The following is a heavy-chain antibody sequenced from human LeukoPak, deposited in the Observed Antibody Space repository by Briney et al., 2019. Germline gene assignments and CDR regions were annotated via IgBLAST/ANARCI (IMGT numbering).Heavy chain of an antibody. CDR1: GGSISSYY. J-gene: IGHJ5*02. Sequence: SETLSLTCTVSGGSISSYYWSWIRQPPGKGLEWIGYIYYSGSTNYNPSLKSRVTISVDTSKNQFSLKLSSVTAADTAVYYCARGKRGWFDPWGQGTLVTVSS. CDR2: IYYSGST. CDR3: ARGKRGWFDP. V-gene: IGHV4-59*12.